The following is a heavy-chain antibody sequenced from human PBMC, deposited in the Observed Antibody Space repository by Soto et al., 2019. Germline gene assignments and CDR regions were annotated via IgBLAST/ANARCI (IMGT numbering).Heavy chain of an antibody. V-gene: IGHV6-1*01. CDR2: TYYRSKCYN. Sequence: LSRTLSLTCAISRDSLSSNSASWNSIRQPPTRGLEWLGRTYYRSKCYNDYAVSVKSRITINPDTSKNQFSLQLNTVTPEDTAVYYCARDRGAGRCLQSINWFDPWGQGTLVTVSS. D-gene: IGHD3-10*01. CDR3: ARDRGAGRCLQSINWFDP. J-gene: IGHJ5*02. CDR1: RDSLSSNSAS.